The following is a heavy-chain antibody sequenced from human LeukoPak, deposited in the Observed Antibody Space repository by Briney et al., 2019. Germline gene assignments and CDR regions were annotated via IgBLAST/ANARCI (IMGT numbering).Heavy chain of an antibody. CDR1: GGSISSLY. CDR2: IYYTGST. Sequence: SETLSLTCSVSGGSISSLYWSWIRQPPGKGLEWIGYIYYTGSTNYNPSLKSRVTMFADMSKNQFSLRLSSVTAADTAVYYCARHRAYSSPSPFDYWGQGTLVTVSS. CDR3: ARHRAYSSPSPFDY. D-gene: IGHD6-6*01. V-gene: IGHV4-59*08. J-gene: IGHJ4*02.